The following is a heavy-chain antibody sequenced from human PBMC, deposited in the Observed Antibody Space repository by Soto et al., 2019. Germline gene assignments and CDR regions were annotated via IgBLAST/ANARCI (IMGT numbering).Heavy chain of an antibody. Sequence: QVQLVQSGAEVKKPGSSVQVSCKTSGGTFNSYTINWVRQAPGQGLEWMGGIIPFFGTPTYSQKFQCRVTITAGESTATAYMELRSLRSEDTAVYYCARPAVLAGPQVCYYYYGLYVWGQGTTVIVSS. D-gene: IGHD6-19*01. CDR3: ARPAVLAGPQVCYYYYGLYV. V-gene: IGHV1-69*01. CDR1: GGTFNSYT. J-gene: IGHJ6*02. CDR2: IIPFFGTP.